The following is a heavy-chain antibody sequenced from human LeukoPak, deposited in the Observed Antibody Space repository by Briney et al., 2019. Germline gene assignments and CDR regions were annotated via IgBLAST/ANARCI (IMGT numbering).Heavy chain of an antibody. V-gene: IGHV1-2*02. J-gene: IGHJ4*02. D-gene: IGHD6-19*01. CDR2: INPNSGGT. Sequence: ASVKVSCKASGYTFTGYYMHWVRQAPGQGLEWMGWINPNSGGTNYAQKFQGRVTMTRDTSISTAYMELSRLGSDDTAVYYCARDPLAVADMDYWGQGTLVTVSS. CDR3: ARDPLAVADMDY. CDR1: GYTFTGYY.